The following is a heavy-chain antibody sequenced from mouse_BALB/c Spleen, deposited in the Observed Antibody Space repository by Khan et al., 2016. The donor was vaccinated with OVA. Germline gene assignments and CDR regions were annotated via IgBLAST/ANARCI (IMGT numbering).Heavy chain of an antibody. CDR1: GFNIKDTY. V-gene: IGHV14-3*02. CDR2: IDPANGNT. CDR3: ATYFFGSSRYFDY. J-gene: IGHJ2*01. Sequence: EVQLQESGAELVKPGASVKLSCTASGFNIKDTYMHWVKQRPEQGLEWIGRIDPANGNTKYDPQFQGKATITTDTSSNTAYLHLSSLTSEDSAVYYCATYFFGSSRYFDYWGQGTTRTVSS. D-gene: IGHD1-1*01.